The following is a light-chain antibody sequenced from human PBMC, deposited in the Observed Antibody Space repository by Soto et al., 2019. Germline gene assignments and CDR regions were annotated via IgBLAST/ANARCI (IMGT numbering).Light chain of an antibody. Sequence: EIVLTQSPGTLSLSPGERATLSCRASQSVGNNFLSWYQQRPGQAPRLLIYNAFSRATGISDRFSGSGSGTEFTLTISRLEPEDFAVYYCHHHAYSPQTFGQGTRLDIK. CDR1: QSVGNNF. CDR3: HHHAYSPQT. V-gene: IGKV3-20*01. J-gene: IGKJ5*01. CDR2: NAF.